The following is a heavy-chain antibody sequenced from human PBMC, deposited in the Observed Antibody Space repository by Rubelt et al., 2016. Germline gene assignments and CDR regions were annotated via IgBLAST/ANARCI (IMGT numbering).Heavy chain of an antibody. CDR3: GTSNL. Sequence: EVQLLESGGGLVQPGGSLRLSCAASGFTFSSYAMSWVRQAPGKGLEWVSALSGSGGSTYYADPVKGRLTISRDNSMNTLYLQVNSLGAEDTAVYYCGTSNLWGRGTLVTVSS. CDR2: LSGSGGST. V-gene: IGHV3-23*01. CDR1: GFTFSSYA. J-gene: IGHJ2*01.